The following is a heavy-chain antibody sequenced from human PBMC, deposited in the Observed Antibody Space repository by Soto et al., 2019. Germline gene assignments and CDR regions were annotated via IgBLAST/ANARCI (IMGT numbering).Heavy chain of an antibody. Sequence: WGSLRLSCAASGFTFSSYAMSWVRQAPGRGLEWVSGISGSGGTSYYADSVKGQFTISRDNSQNTLYVQMNSLRAEDTAVYYCAKAYSSGWPYYFDYWGQGTLVTVSS. CDR2: ISGSGGTS. V-gene: IGHV3-23*01. CDR1: GFTFSSYA. D-gene: IGHD6-19*01. J-gene: IGHJ4*02. CDR3: AKAYSSGWPYYFDY.